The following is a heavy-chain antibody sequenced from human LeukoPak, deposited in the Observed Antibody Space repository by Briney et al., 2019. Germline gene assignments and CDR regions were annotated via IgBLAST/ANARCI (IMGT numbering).Heavy chain of an antibody. J-gene: IGHJ6*03. CDR3: ARGFKESGYYSLKDYYMDV. Sequence: SETLSLTCTASGGSISSYYWSWIRQPAGKGLEWIGRIYTSGSTNYNPSLKSRVTMSVDTSKNQFSLKLSPVTAADTAVYYCARGFKESGYYSLKDYYMDVWGKGTTVTVSS. CDR1: GGSISSYY. D-gene: IGHD3-3*01. V-gene: IGHV4-4*07. CDR2: IYTSGST.